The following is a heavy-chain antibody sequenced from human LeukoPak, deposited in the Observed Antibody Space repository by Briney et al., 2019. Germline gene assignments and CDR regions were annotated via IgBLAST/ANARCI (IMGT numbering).Heavy chain of an antibody. CDR2: IRYDGSNK. D-gene: IGHD6-19*01. CDR1: GFTFSIYS. Sequence: GGSLRLSCAASGFTFSIYSMNWVRQAPGKGLEWVAFIRYDGSNKYYADSVKGRFTISRDNSKNTLYLQMRSLRAEDTAIYYCAKEYSSGWYEWGQGTLVTVSS. CDR3: AKEYSSGWYE. V-gene: IGHV3-30*02. J-gene: IGHJ1*01.